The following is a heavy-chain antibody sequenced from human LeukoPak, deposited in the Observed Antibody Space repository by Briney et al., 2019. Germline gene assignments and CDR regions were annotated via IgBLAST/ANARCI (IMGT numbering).Heavy chain of an antibody. V-gene: IGHV1-18*01. D-gene: IGHD3-3*01. CDR3: ARDMGYYDFWSGYQPYNWFDP. Sequence: ASVKVSCKASGYTFTSYGISWVRQAPGQGLEWRGWISAYNGNTNYAQKLQGRVTMTTDTSTSTAYMELRSLRSGDTAVYYCARDMGYYDFWSGYQPYNWFDPWGQGTLVTVSS. CDR2: ISAYNGNT. CDR1: GYTFTSYG. J-gene: IGHJ5*02.